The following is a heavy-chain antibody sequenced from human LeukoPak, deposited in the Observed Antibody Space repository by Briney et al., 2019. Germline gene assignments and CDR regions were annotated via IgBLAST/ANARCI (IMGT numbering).Heavy chain of an antibody. CDR1: DDSITMDY. CDR2: IYTSGST. Sequence: SETLSLTCSVSDDSITMDYWTWMRQPPGQELEWIGRIYTSGSTNYNPSLKSLVTISVDTSKNQFSLKLSSVTAADTAVYYCARVRIANSFDLWGRGTLVTVSS. J-gene: IGHJ2*01. D-gene: IGHD4/OR15-4a*01. CDR3: ARVRIANSFDL. V-gene: IGHV4-4*07.